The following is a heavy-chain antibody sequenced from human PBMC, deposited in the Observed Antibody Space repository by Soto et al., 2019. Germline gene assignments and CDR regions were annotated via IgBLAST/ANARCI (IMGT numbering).Heavy chain of an antibody. Sequence: QLQLQEPGPGLVKPSETLSLTCTVSGGSISSSSYYWGWIRQPPGKGLEWIGSIYYSGSTYYNPSLKSRVTISVDTSKNQFSLKLSSVTAADTAVYYCATTSSWYNWFDPWGQGTLVTVSS. CDR2: IYYSGST. J-gene: IGHJ5*02. CDR3: ATTSSWYNWFDP. D-gene: IGHD6-13*01. V-gene: IGHV4-39*01. CDR1: GGSISSSSYY.